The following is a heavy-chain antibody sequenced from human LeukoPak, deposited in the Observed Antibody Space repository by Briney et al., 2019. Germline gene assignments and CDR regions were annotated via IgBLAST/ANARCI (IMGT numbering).Heavy chain of an antibody. CDR2: IKSKTDGGTT. J-gene: IGHJ4*02. D-gene: IGHD2-21*02. CDR1: AFTFSNAW. V-gene: IGHV3-15*01. CDR3: TTESAYCGGDCYSGY. Sequence: PGGSLTLSSPASAFTFSNAWMSWARQAPGKGLESVGRIKSKTDGGTTDYAAPVKGRFTISRDDSKNTLYLQMNSLKTEDTAVYYCTTESAYCGGDCYSGYWGQGTLVTVSS.